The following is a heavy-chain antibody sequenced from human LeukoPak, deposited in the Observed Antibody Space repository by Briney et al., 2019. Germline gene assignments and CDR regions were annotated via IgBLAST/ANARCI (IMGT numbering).Heavy chain of an antibody. Sequence: PGGSLRLSCATSGFTFSNSWMHWVRQVPGKGLMWVSRINSGGSSTNYADSVKGRFTISRDNAKNTLYLQMGSLRAEDTAVYYCVKDRLCIIGSCYSGAFDPWGQGSLVTVSS. CDR1: GFTFSNSW. CDR3: VKDRLCIIGSCYSGAFDP. D-gene: IGHD2-15*01. V-gene: IGHV3-74*01. CDR2: INSGGSST. J-gene: IGHJ5*02.